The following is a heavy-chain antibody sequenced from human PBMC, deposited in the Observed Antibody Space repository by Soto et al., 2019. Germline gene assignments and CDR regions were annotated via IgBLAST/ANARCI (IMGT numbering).Heavy chain of an antibody. J-gene: IGHJ5*02. Sequence: GASVKVSCKASGGTFSSYAISWVRQAPGQGLEWMGGIIPIFGTANYAQKVQGRVTITADESTSTAYMELSSLRSEDTAVYYCARTLKLYYDFWSGPSGGWFDPWGQGTLVTVSS. CDR3: ARTLKLYYDFWSGPSGGWFDP. CDR2: IIPIFGTA. D-gene: IGHD3-3*01. V-gene: IGHV1-69*13. CDR1: GGTFSSYA.